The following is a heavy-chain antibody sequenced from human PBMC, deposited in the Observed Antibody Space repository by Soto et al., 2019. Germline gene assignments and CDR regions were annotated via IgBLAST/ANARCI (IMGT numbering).Heavy chain of an antibody. CDR1: GFTFSSYP. V-gene: IGHV3-21*01. CDR3: ASIRRSSGWPDF. J-gene: IGHJ4*02. Sequence: EVQLVESGGGLVKPGGSLRLSCAASGFTFSSYPMNWVRQALGKGLEWVSSISSSGSHIFYADSVKGRFTISRDSAKNSLYLQMNSLRAEDTAVYYCASIRRSSGWPDFWGQGTLVTVSS. CDR2: ISSSGSHI. D-gene: IGHD6-25*01.